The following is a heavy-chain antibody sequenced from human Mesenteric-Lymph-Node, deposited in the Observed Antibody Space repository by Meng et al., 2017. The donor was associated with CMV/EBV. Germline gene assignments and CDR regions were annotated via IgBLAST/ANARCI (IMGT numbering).Heavy chain of an antibody. J-gene: IGHJ3*02. CDR1: GGSISSYY. V-gene: IGHV4-59*01. CDR2: IYYSGST. CDR3: ARDLPYYDSSTKGDPFDI. D-gene: IGHD3-22*01. Sequence: SETLSLTCTVSGGSISSYYWSWIRQPPGKGLEWIGYIYYSGSTNYNPSLKSRVTISEDMSKNQISLKLSSVTAADTAVYYCARDLPYYDSSTKGDPFDIWGQGTMVTVSS.